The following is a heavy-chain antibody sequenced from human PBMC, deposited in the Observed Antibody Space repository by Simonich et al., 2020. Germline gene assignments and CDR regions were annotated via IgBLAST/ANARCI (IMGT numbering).Heavy chain of an antibody. Sequence: EVQLVESGGGLVQPGRSLRLSCAASGFTFEDFAMNRGRQAPGKGLGWVSGISWNRGSIGYADSVKGRFTISRDNAKNALYLQMNSLRAEDTAVYYCARDSSGWFDYWGQGTLVTVSS. V-gene: IGHV3-9*01. D-gene: IGHD6-19*01. CDR2: ISWNRGSI. CDR1: GFTFEDFA. J-gene: IGHJ4*02. CDR3: ARDSSGWFDY.